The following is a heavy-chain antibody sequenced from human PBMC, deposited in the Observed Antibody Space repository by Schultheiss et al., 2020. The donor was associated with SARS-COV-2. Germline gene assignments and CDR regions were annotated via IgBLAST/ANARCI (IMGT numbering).Heavy chain of an antibody. CDR2: IYSGGST. Sequence: GGSLRLSCAASGFIFRNYAMSWVRQAPGKGLEWVSVIYSGGSTYYADSVKGRFTISRHNSKNTLYLQMNSLRAEDTAVYYCARDGMVQAYYYYGMDVWGQGTTVTVSS. V-gene: IGHV3-53*04. CDR3: ARDGMVQAYYYYGMDV. J-gene: IGHJ6*02. CDR1: GFIFRNYA. D-gene: IGHD3-10*01.